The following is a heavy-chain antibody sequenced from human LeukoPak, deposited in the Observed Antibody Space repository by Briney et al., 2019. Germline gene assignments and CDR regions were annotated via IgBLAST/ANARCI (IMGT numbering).Heavy chain of an antibody. V-gene: IGHV4-4*07. CDR2: IHTSGTT. J-gene: IGHJ6*04. D-gene: IGHD1-26*01. CDR1: GGSISSYY. CDR3: ARVGPSGSYAMDV. Sequence: SETLSLTCTVYGGSISSYYWSWIRQSAGKGLEWIGRIHTSGTTNYNPSLKSRVTISVDTSKNQISLKLNSVNAADTAVYYCARVGPSGSYAMDVWGKGTTVTVSS.